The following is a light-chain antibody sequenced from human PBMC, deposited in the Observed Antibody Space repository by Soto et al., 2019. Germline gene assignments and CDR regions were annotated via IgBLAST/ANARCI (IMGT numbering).Light chain of an antibody. CDR1: QSVSSSY. CDR2: GAS. V-gene: IGKV3-20*01. Sequence: EIVLTQSPGTLSLSPGERATLSCRASQSVSSSYLGWYQQKPGRAPRLLIYGASSRATGIPDRFSGSGSGTDFTLTISRLEPEDSAVYYCQQYGSSPTFGQGTRLEIK. CDR3: QQYGSSPT. J-gene: IGKJ5*01.